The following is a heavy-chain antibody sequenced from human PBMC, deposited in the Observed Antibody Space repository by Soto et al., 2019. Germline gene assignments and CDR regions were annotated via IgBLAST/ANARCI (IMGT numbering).Heavy chain of an antibody. D-gene: IGHD6-19*01. CDR1: GYTFTRYN. V-gene: IGHV1-18*01. CDR2: ISAYNSNT. CDR3: ASGQGISVAVSWRSPWFAP. Sequence: QVQLLQSGAEVKRPGASVRVSCKASGYTFTRYNITWVRQAPGQGLEWLGWISAYNSNTNDARKMQGRVTMTTDTSTSTVYMELRSLRSADTALYYCASGQGISVAVSWRSPWFAPWGQGTLVTVYS. J-gene: IGHJ5*02.